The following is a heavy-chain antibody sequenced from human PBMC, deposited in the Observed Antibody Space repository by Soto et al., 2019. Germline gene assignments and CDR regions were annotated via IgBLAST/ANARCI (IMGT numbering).Heavy chain of an antibody. J-gene: IGHJ4*02. Sequence: GGSLRLSCAAPGFIFSDFHMTWIRQAPGKGLELVAYISSRGDTIYYADSVRGRITISRDNDKDSLFLQMSSLRVEDTAVYYCVRDRRISGINRGLDYWGRGTLVTVSS. CDR3: VRDRRISGINRGLDY. CDR2: ISSRGDTI. V-gene: IGHV3-11*01. CDR1: GFIFSDFH. D-gene: IGHD1-20*01.